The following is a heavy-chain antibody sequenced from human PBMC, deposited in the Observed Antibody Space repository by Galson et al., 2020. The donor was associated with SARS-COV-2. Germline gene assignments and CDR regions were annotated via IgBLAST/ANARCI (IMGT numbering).Heavy chain of an antibody. V-gene: IGHV3-23*01. CDR3: AKQNSMDV. J-gene: IGHJ6*03. CDR1: GFTFTNYV. CDR2: VSGSGGST. Sequence: GGSLRLSCAASGFTFTNYVMIWVRQAPGKGLEWVSTVSGSGGSTYYADSVKGRFTISRDNSKNTLYLQMNSLRADDTAIYYCAKQNSMDVWGTGTTVTISS.